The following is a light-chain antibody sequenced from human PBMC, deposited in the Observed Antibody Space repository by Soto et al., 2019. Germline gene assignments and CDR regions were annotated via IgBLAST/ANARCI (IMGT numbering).Light chain of an antibody. CDR1: QSISSS. CDR3: QQFNSYPQT. CDR2: DAS. J-gene: IGKJ1*01. V-gene: IGKV3-11*01. Sequence: EIVLTQSPATLSLSPGERATLSCRASQSISSSLAWYQQKPGKAPRLLIYDASNLETGVPSRFSGSGSGTDFTLTISSLQPEDFATYYCQQFNSYPQTFGQGTKVDIK.